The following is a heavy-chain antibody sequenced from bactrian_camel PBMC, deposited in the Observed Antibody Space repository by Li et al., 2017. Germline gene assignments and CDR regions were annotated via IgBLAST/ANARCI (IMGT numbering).Heavy chain of an antibody. CDR2: IYGVELNT. V-gene: IGHV3S44*01. CDR1: GYSISSKS. D-gene: IGHD4*01. CDR3: AAGFLSPYSDYAYHY. J-gene: IGHJ4*01. Sequence: VQLVESGGASVQAGGSLRLSCAASGYSISSKSLGWFRQTPGNKREGVAAIYGVELNTMYADSVKGRFTISQDNAKNTLYLQMNSLKTEDTAVYYCAAGFLSPYSDYAYHYWGQGTQVTVS.